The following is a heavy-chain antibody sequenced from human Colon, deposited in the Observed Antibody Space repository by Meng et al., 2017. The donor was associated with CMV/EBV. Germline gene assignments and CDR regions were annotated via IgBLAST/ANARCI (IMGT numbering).Heavy chain of an antibody. Sequence: GSLRLSCTVSGASVNSDSHYWSWIRQPPGKGLEYIGYVYYSGATNYNPFFKSRVTISVDTSKNQFSLKLTSVTAADTAVYYCARNIEMAAMRGCFDYWGQGTLVTVPQ. V-gene: IGHV4-61*01. CDR2: VYYSGAT. CDR3: ARNIEMAAMRGCFDY. J-gene: IGHJ4*02. CDR1: GASVNSDSHY. D-gene: IGHD5-24*01.